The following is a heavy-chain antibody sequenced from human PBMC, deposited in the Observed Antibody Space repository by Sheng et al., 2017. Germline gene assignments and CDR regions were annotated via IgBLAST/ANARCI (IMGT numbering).Heavy chain of an antibody. J-gene: IGHJ4*02. CDR1: GFAFSAYS. Sequence: QLVESGGGLVQPGGSLRLSCAASGFAFSAYSINWVRQAPGKGLEWVSYISSSSSTINYADSVKGRFTISRDNAKNSLYLQMNSLRAEDTAVYYCARDGGGVFDYWGQGTRGHRLL. D-gene: IGHD3-16*01. CDR2: ISSSSSTI. CDR3: ARDGGGVFDY. V-gene: IGHV3-48*01.